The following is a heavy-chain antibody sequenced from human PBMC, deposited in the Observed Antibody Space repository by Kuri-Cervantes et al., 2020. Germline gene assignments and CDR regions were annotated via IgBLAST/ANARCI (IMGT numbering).Heavy chain of an antibody. D-gene: IGHD6-13*01. Sequence: GGSLRLSCAASGFTFDDYTMHWVRQAPGKGLEWVSLISWDGGSTYYVDSVKGRFTISRDNAKNSLYLQMNSLRAEDTAVYYCARARVAAAGRWYYFDYWGQGTLVTVSS. J-gene: IGHJ4*02. CDR3: ARARVAAAGRWYYFDY. CDR2: ISWDGGST. V-gene: IGHV3-43*01. CDR1: GFTFDDYT.